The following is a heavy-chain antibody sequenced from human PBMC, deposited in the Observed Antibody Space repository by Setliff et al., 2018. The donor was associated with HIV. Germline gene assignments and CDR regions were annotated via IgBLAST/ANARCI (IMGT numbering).Heavy chain of an antibody. CDR3: ARLMYSSGPGSFDY. Sequence: PGGSLRLSCAASGFTFSSDWMSWVRQAPGKGLEWVANIKQDGSEKYYADSVKGRFTISRDNAKNSLYLQMNSLRAEDTAVYYCARLMYSSGPGSFDYWGQGTLVTVSS. CDR2: IKQDGSEK. J-gene: IGHJ4*02. D-gene: IGHD6-19*01. V-gene: IGHV3-7*04. CDR1: GFTFSSDW.